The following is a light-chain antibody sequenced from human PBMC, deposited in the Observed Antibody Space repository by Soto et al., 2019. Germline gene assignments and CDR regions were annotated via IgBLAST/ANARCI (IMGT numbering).Light chain of an antibody. CDR2: EDS. CDR1: SSDVGSYNL. J-gene: IGLJ1*01. Sequence: QSVLTQPASVSGSPGQSITISCTGTSSDVGSYNLVSWYQQLPGKAPKLMIYEDSERPSGVSDRFSGSKSGNTASLTISGLQAEDEAEYFCCAYAGTTVFYVFGTGTKLTVL. CDR3: CAYAGTTVFYV. V-gene: IGLV2-23*01.